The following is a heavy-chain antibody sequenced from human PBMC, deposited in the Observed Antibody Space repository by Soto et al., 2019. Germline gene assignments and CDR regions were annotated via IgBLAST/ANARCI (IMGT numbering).Heavy chain of an antibody. Sequence: GRSLRLSCEASGFTLDDYTMHWVRQAPGKGLEWVSLISWDGGSTYYADSVKGRFTISRDNSKNSLYLQMNSLRTEDTALYYCAKEGITMTLDYWGQVALVTVS. CDR2: ISWDGGST. CDR1: GFTLDDYT. D-gene: IGHD3-22*01. V-gene: IGHV3-43*01. J-gene: IGHJ4*02. CDR3: AKEGITMTLDY.